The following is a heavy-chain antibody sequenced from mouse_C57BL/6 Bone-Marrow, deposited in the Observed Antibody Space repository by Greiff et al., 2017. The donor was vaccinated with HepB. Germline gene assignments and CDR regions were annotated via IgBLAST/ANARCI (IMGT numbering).Heavy chain of an antibody. J-gene: IGHJ4*01. Sequence: FQLQQSGAELVRPGASVKLSCTASGFNIKDDYMHWVKQRPEQGLEWIGWIDPENGDTEYASKFQGKATITADTSSNTAYLQLSTLTSEDTAVYYCTTSGYYMDYWGQGTSVTVSS. D-gene: IGHD2-3*01. CDR1: GFNIKDDY. V-gene: IGHV14-4*01. CDR3: TTSGYYMDY. CDR2: IDPENGDT.